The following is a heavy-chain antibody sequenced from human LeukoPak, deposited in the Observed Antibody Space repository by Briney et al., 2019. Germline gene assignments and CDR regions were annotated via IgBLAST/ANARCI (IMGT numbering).Heavy chain of an antibody. CDR3: ARVGSSSWYLNWFDP. CDR1: GFTFSDYY. J-gene: IGHJ5*02. D-gene: IGHD6-13*01. Sequence: GGSLILSCAASGFTFSDYYMSWIRQAPGKGLEWVSYISSSSSYTNYADSVKGRFTISRDNAKNSLYLQMNSLRAEDTAVYYCARVGSSSWYLNWFDPWGQGTLVTVSS. V-gene: IGHV3-11*05. CDR2: ISSSSSYT.